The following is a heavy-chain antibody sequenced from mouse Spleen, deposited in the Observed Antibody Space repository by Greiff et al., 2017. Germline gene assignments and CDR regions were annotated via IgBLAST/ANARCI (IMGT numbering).Heavy chain of an antibody. CDR2: IYPGSGST. CDR1: GYTFTSYW. D-gene: IGHD4-1*01. Sequence: VQLQQPGAELVRPGSSVKMSCKASGYTFTSYWITWVKQRPGQGLEWIGDIYPGSGSTNYNEKFKSKATLTVDTSSSTAYMQLSSLTSEDSAVYYCARGNWDYAMDYWGQGTSVTVSS. CDR3: ARGNWDYAMDY. J-gene: IGHJ4*01. V-gene: IGHV1-55*01.